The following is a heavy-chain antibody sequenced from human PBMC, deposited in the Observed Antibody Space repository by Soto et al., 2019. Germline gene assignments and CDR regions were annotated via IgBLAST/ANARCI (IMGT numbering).Heavy chain of an antibody. V-gene: IGHV1-69*12. J-gene: IGHJ2*01. CDR1: GGTFSNYP. Sequence: QVQLVQSGAEVKKPGSSVKVSCKASGGTFSNYPISWVRQAPGQGLEWMGGIIPIFGTVNYAQKFQGRVTITADESTSTAYMELSSLRSEDTAVYYCARXXXXXLQLWYFDLWGRGTLVTVSS. CDR3: ARXXXXXLQLWYFDL. CDR2: IIPIFGTV. D-gene: IGHD1-1*01.